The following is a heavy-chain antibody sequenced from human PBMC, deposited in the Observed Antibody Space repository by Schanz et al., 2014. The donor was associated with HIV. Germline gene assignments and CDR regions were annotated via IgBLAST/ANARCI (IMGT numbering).Heavy chain of an antibody. CDR2: IWFDGRNK. V-gene: IGHV3-33*08. CDR1: GFTFDNYG. Sequence: VQLVESGGGVVQPGRSLRLSCAASGFTFDNYGMHWVRQAPGKGLEWVAVIWFDGRNKYYGDSVKGRFMISRDNSNNTLYLQMNSLRAEDTAVYFCTRGRFLERGGMDVWGQGTAVTVSS. J-gene: IGHJ6*02. CDR3: TRGRFLERGGMDV. D-gene: IGHD3-3*01.